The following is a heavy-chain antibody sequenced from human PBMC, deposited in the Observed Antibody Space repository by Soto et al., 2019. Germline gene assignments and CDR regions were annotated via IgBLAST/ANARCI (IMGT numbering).Heavy chain of an antibody. Sequence: EVQLVEPGGGLVQPGGSLRLSCAASGFTLNSYWMHWVRQAPGQGLVWVSRINSDGSSTSYADSVKGRFTISRDNAKNTLYLQMNSLRVEDTAVYYCTRADLARGVWGQGTTVTVSS. V-gene: IGHV3-74*01. J-gene: IGHJ6*02. CDR3: TRADLARGV. CDR2: INSDGSST. CDR1: GFTLNSYW.